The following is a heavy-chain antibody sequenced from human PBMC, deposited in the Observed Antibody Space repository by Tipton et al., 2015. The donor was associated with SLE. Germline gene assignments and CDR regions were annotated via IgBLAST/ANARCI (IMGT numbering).Heavy chain of an antibody. V-gene: IGHV5-51*03. CDR2: IYPGDSAT. CDR3: ARPSRSWYDAFDI. D-gene: IGHD6-13*01. Sequence: VQLVQSGAEVKKPGESLKISCKGSGYSFTSYWIGWVRQMPGKGLEWMGIIYPGDSATRYSPSFQGQVTISADKSISTAYLQWISLKASDTAMYYCARPSRSWYDAFDIWGQGTMVTVTS. CDR1: GYSFTSYW. J-gene: IGHJ3*02.